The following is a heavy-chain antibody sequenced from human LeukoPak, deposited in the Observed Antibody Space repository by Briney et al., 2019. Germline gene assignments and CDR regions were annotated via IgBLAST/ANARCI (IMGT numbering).Heavy chain of an antibody. D-gene: IGHD5-24*01. CDR3: AKDNNGYNYPSCFDY. CDR2: ISGSGGST. CDR1: GFTFSSYA. J-gene: IGHJ4*02. V-gene: IGHV3-23*01. Sequence: GGSLRLSCAASGFTFSSYAMSWVRQAPGKGLEWVSAISGSGGSTYYADSVKGRFTISRNNSKNTLYLQMNSLRAEDTAVYYCAKDNNGYNYPSCFDYWGQGTLVTVSS.